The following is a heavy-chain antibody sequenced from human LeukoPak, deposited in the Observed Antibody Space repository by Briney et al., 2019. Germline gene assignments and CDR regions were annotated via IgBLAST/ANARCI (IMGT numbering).Heavy chain of an antibody. Sequence: GGSLRLSCAASGFTFSSYAMHWVRQAPGKGLEWVAVISYDGSNKYYADSVKGRFTISRDNSKNTLYLQMNSLRAEDTAVYYCAKSKREATSFDPWGQGTLVTVSS. J-gene: IGHJ5*02. V-gene: IGHV3-30-3*02. D-gene: IGHD1-26*01. CDR3: AKSKREATSFDP. CDR2: ISYDGSNK. CDR1: GFTFSSYA.